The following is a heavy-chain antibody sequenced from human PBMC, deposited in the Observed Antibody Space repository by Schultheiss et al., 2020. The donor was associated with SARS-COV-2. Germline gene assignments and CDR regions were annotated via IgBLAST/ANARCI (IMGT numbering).Heavy chain of an antibody. J-gene: IGHJ3*02. V-gene: IGHV3-49*04. CDR2: IRSKAYGGTT. CDR1: GFTFGDYA. D-gene: IGHD3-10*01. CDR3: ARGGGESLDAFDI. Sequence: GGSLRLSCTASGFTFGDYAMSWVRQAPGKGLEWVGFIRSKAYGGTTDYAAPVKGRFTISRDDSKNTLYLQMNSLKTEDTAVYYCARGGGESLDAFDIWGQGTMVTVSS.